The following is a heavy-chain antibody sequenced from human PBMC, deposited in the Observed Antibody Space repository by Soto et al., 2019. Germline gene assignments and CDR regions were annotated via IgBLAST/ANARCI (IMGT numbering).Heavy chain of an antibody. D-gene: IGHD5-12*01. CDR2: ISGSSTYI. CDR3: VRGWLRDPWMY. CDR1: GFIFSRYT. V-gene: IGHV3-21*01. J-gene: IGHJ4*02. Sequence: GGSLRLSCAASGFIFSRYTMNWVRQAPGKGLEWVSSISGSSTYIYYADSVKGRFTISRGNSLYLQMSSLRAEDTAVYYCVRGWLRDPWMYWGQGTLVTVSS.